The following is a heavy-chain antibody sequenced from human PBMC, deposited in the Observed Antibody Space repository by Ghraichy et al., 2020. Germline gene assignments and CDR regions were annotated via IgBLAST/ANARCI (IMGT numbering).Heavy chain of an antibody. CDR3: ATDTGYCSGGSCYSKNAFDI. J-gene: IGHJ3*02. V-gene: IGHV1-24*01. D-gene: IGHD2-15*01. Sequence: ASVKVSCKVSGYTLTELSMHWVRQAPGKGLEWMGGFDPEDGETIYAQKFQGRVTMTEDTSTDTAYMELSSLRSEDTAVYYCATDTGYCSGGSCYSKNAFDIWGQGTMVTVSS. CDR2: FDPEDGET. CDR1: GYTLTELS.